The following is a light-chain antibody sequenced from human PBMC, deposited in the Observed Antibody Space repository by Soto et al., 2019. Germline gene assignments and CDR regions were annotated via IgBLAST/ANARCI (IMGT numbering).Light chain of an antibody. CDR1: QSLVYGDGNTY. J-gene: IGKJ4*01. V-gene: IGKV2-30*01. Sequence: DVVMTQSPLSLPVTLGQPASISCRSSQSLVYGDGNTYLNWFQQRPGQSPRRLIYRVSNRDSGVPDRFSGGGSGTNFTLKISRVEAEDVGVYYCMQGSHWPPGWTFGGGTKVEIK. CDR2: RVS. CDR3: MQGSHWPPGWT.